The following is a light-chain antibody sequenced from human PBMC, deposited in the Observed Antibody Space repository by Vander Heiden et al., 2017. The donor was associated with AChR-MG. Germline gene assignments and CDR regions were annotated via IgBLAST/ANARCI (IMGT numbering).Light chain of an antibody. CDR1: QSVSSY. CDR3: QHYNNWPLT. V-gene: IGKV3-15*01. CDR2: GAS. Sequence: EIVMTQSPATLSVSPGERATLSCRASQSVSSYLAWYQQKPGQAPRLLIYGASTRATGIPARFSGSGSGTEFTLTISSLQSEDFAVYYCQHYNNWPLTFGGGTKVEIK. J-gene: IGKJ4*01.